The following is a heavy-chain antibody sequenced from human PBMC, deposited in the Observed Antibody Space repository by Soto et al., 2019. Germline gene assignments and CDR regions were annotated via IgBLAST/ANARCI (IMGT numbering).Heavy chain of an antibody. CDR2: IYPGDSDT. V-gene: IGHV5-51*01. CDR1: GYSFTSYW. CDR3: ARHAEVALYAFDI. D-gene: IGHD2-15*01. Sequence: PGESLKLSCKGSGYSFTSYWIGWVRQMPGKGLEWMGIIYPGDSDTRYSPSFQGQVTISADKSISTAYLQWSSLKASDTAMYYCARHAEVALYAFDIWGQGTMVTVSS. J-gene: IGHJ3*02.